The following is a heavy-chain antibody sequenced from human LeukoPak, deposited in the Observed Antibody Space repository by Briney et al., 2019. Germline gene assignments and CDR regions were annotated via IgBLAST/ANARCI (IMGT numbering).Heavy chain of an antibody. V-gene: IGHV6-1*01. J-gene: IGHJ4*02. CDR3: ARETLLWFGELPPNFDC. CDR1: GDSVSSNSAA. D-gene: IGHD3-10*01. CDR2: TYYRSKWYN. Sequence: SQTLSLTCAISGDSVSSNSAAWNWIRQSPSRGLEWLGRTYYRSKWYNDYAVSVKSRITINPDTSKNQFSLQLNSVTPEDTAVYYCARETLLWFGELPPNFDCWGQGTLVTVSS.